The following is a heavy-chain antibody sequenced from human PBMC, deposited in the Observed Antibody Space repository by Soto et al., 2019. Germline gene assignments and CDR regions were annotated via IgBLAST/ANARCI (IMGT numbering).Heavy chain of an antibody. J-gene: IGHJ4*02. V-gene: IGHV3-23*01. CDR1: GFTFSTYA. D-gene: IGHD1-1*01. Sequence: EVQLLESGGKLVQPGGSLTLSCAASGFTFSTYAMAWVRQAPGKGLEWVSGVSASGLNTDYADPVKGRLCISRDNSKNTVALHMTSLRAEDTDMYYCAKDRARRTSGYFLDYWGQGTAVTVSS. CDR2: VSASGLNT. CDR3: AKDRARRTSGYFLDY.